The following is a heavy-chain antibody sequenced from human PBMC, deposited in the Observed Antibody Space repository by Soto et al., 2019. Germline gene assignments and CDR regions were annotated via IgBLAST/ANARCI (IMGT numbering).Heavy chain of an antibody. CDR1: GFSFDGYA. J-gene: IGHJ5*02. Sequence: EVQLVESGGGLVQPGRSLRLSCAAAGFSFDGYAMNWVRQPPGKGLEWVSGISWNSGNIDYADWVKGRFTISRDKAKNYLYLQMNSLRAEDTSLYYFVKASTYSSSQGWFDPWGQGTMVTVSS. V-gene: IGHV3-9*01. CDR2: ISWNSGNI. CDR3: VKASTYSSSQGWFDP. D-gene: IGHD6-6*01.